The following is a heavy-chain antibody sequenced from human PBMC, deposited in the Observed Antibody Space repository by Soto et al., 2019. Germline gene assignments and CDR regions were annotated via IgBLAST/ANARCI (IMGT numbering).Heavy chain of an antibody. CDR3: ARTSPEGYDHGMDV. CDR1: GFTFSSYA. D-gene: IGHD3-16*01. Sequence: LRLSCAASGFTFSSYAMHWVRQAPGKGLEWVAVISYDGSNKYYADSVKGRFTISRDNSKNTLYLQMNSLRAEDTAVYYCARTSPEGYDHGMDVWGQGTTVTVSS. J-gene: IGHJ6*02. V-gene: IGHV3-30-3*01. CDR2: ISYDGSNK.